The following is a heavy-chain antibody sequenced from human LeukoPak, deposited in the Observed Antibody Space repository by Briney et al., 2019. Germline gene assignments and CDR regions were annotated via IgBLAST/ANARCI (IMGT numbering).Heavy chain of an antibody. CDR3: ASPEYYYDRPPT. J-gene: IGHJ5*02. CDR2: INHSGST. D-gene: IGHD3-22*01. Sequence: SETLSLTCAVYGGSFNGYYWSWLRQPPGKGLEWIGEINHSGSTNYNPSLKSRVTISVSTSKNQFSLKLSSVTAADTAVYYCASPEYYYDRPPTWGQGTLVTVSS. CDR1: GGSFNGYY. V-gene: IGHV4-34*01.